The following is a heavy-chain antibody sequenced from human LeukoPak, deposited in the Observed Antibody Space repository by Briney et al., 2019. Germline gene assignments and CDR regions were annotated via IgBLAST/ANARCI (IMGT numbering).Heavy chain of an antibody. D-gene: IGHD2-8*01. V-gene: IGHV3-30*02. CDR1: GFNFNNYD. CDR2: IKFHGHET. CDR3: AREAPTCTNADCRTGFDY. J-gene: IGHJ4*02. Sequence: PGGSLRLSCVASGFNFNNYDLHWVRQAPGKGLEWVAFIKFHGHETFYADSVEGRFTFSRDNSRNTLYLQMNSLRSEDTAVYYCAREAPTCTNADCRTGFDYWGQGTLVAVST.